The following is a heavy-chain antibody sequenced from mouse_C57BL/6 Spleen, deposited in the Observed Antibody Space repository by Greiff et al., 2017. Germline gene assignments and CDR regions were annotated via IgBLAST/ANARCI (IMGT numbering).Heavy chain of an antibody. CDR1: GYTFTDYY. D-gene: IGHD1-1*01. CDR2: INPNNGGT. Sequence: EVQLQQSGPELVKPGASVKISCKASGYTFTDYYMNWVKQSHGKSLEWIGDINPNNGGTSYNQKFKGKATLTVDKSSSTAYMELRSLTSEDSAVYYCARNYEGHYYAMDYWGQGTSVTVSS. CDR3: ARNYEGHYYAMDY. J-gene: IGHJ4*01. V-gene: IGHV1-26*01.